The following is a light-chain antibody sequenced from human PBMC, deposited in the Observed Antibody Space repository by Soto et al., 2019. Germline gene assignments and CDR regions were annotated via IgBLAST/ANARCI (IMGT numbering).Light chain of an antibody. CDR3: QQTSITPPWP. CDR2: AAS. J-gene: IGKJ1*01. CDR1: QSISSS. V-gene: IGKV1-39*01. Sequence: DIQMTQSPPSLSASVGDRVTITCRASQSISSSLNWYQKEPGKAPKLLIYAASTLRSGVPSRFSGSGSGTDFTLTISSLQPEDFATYYCQQTSITPPWPFGQGTQVEIK.